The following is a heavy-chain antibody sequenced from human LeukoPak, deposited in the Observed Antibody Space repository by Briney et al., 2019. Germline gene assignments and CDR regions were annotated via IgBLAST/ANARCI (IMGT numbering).Heavy chain of an antibody. CDR3: AEIGITMIGGV. CDR1: GFTFSSYE. D-gene: IGHD3-10*02. Sequence: GGSLRLSCTASGFTFSSYEMNWVRQAPGKGLEWVSYISSNGSTIYYADSVKGRFTISRDNAKNSLYLQMNSLRAEDTAVYYCAEIGITMIGGVWGKGTTVTISS. J-gene: IGHJ6*04. V-gene: IGHV3-48*03. CDR2: ISSNGSTI.